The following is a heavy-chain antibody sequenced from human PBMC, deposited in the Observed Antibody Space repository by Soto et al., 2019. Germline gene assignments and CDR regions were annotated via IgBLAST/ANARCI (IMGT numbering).Heavy chain of an antibody. D-gene: IGHD1-20*01. V-gene: IGHV1-3*01. Sequence: ASVKVSCKASGYTFTSYAMHWVRQAPGQRLEWMGWINAGNGNTKYSQKFQGRVTITRDTSASTAYMELSGLRSEDTAVYYCARGIMLPTPLDYWGQGTLVTVSS. CDR2: INAGNGNT. CDR3: ARGIMLPTPLDY. CDR1: GYTFTSYA. J-gene: IGHJ4*02.